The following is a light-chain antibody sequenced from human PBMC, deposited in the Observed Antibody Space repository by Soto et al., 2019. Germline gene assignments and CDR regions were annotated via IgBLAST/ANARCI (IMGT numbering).Light chain of an antibody. CDR1: SSDFGSYDY. Sequence: QSALTQPASVSGSPGQSVTISCTGASSDFGSYDYVSWYQQHPVKAPKLILYEVNNRPSGVSNHFSGSKSGNTASLIISGLQADDEADYYCSSYSTTSTLVFGSGTKLTVL. CDR3: SSYSTTSTLV. J-gene: IGLJ1*01. CDR2: EVN. V-gene: IGLV2-14*01.